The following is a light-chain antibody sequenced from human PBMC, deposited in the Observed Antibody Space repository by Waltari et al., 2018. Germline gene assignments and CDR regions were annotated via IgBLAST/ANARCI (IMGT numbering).Light chain of an antibody. CDR1: RSDIGAYNY. V-gene: IGLV2-14*03. Sequence: QSALTQPASVSGSPGQSITISCIGTRSDIGAYNYVSLYQQYPGQAPKLMIFDVSKRPSGVSDRFSASKSANTASLTISGLQAEDEADYYCSSYTNTNTFVLFGGGTKVTVL. CDR2: DVS. J-gene: IGLJ2*01. CDR3: SSYTNTNTFVL.